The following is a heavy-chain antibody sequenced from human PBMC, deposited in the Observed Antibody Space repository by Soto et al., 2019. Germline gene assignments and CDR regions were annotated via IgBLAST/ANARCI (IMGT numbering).Heavy chain of an antibody. J-gene: IGHJ6*02. V-gene: IGHV1-69*13. Sequence: SVKVSCKASGGTFSSYAISWVRQAPGQGLEWMGGIIPIFGTANYAQKFQGRVTITADESTSTAHTELSSLRSEDTAVYYCARGEAITMARYGMDVWGQGTTVTVSS. CDR2: IIPIFGTA. D-gene: IGHD3-10*01. CDR3: ARGEAITMARYGMDV. CDR1: GGTFSSYA.